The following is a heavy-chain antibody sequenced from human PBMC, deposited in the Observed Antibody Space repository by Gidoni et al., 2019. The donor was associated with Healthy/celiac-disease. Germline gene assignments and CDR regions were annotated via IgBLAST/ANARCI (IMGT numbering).Heavy chain of an antibody. D-gene: IGHD3-3*01. J-gene: IGHJ3*02. CDR1: GFTFSSYA. CDR2: ISGSGGIT. CDR3: AKDPVLRFLEWLLYSGAFDI. Sequence: EVQLLESGGGLVQPGGSLRLSCAASGFTFSSYAMSWVRQAPGKGLEWVSAISGSGGITYYADSVKGRFTISRDNSKNTLYLQMNSLRAEDTAVYYCAKDPVLRFLEWLLYSGAFDIWGQGTMVTVSS. V-gene: IGHV3-23*01.